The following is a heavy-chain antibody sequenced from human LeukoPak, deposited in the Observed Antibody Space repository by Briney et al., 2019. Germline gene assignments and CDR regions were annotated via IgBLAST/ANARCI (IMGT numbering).Heavy chain of an antibody. Sequence: ASVKVSCKASGYTFTSYYMHWVRQAPGQGLEWMGIINPSGGSTSYAQKFQGRVTMTRDMSTSTVYMELSSLRSEDTAVYYCARDPRDRDCSSTSCYTAHYYYMDVWGKGTTVTVSS. CDR3: ARDPRDRDCSSTSCYTAHYYYMDV. CDR1: GYTFTSYY. J-gene: IGHJ6*03. V-gene: IGHV1-46*01. CDR2: INPSGGST. D-gene: IGHD2-2*02.